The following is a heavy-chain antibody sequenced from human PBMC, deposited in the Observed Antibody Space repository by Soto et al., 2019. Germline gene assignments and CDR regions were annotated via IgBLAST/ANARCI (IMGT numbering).Heavy chain of an antibody. V-gene: IGHV3-23*01. CDR3: AKALGNPYYYYDMDV. Sequence: EVQLLDSGGGLVQPGGSLRLSCAASGFNFNIYAMTWVRQAPGKGLEWVSTISPGGDSTYFADSVKGRVTISRDNSKNTLSLQMNTLRAEDTATYFCAKALGNPYYYYDMDVWGTGTTVTVSS. CDR2: ISPGGDST. D-gene: IGHD1-1*01. CDR1: GFNFNIYA. J-gene: IGHJ6*03.